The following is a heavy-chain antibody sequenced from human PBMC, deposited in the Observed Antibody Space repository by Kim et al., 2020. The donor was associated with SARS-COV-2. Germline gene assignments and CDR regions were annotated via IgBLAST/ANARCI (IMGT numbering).Heavy chain of an antibody. CDR2: ISSSSSYT. CDR3: ARVNLWEFPNWFDP. CDR1: GFTFSSYS. J-gene: IGHJ5*02. D-gene: IGHD3-10*01. V-gene: IGHV3-21*01. Sequence: GGSLRLSCAASGFTFSSYSMNWVRQAPGKGLEWVSSISSSSSYTYYADSVKGRFTISRDNAKNSLYLQMNSLRAEDTAVYYCARVNLWEFPNWFDPWGQGTLVTVSS.